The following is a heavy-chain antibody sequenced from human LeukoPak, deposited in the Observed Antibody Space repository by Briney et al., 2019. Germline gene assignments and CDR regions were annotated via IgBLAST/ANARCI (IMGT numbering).Heavy chain of an antibody. D-gene: IGHD3-10*01. CDR2: IKQDGSEK. CDR3: AKQDYGSGSAYFQH. J-gene: IGHJ1*01. Sequence: GGSLRLSCAASGFTLSTYWMSWVRQAPGKGLEWVANIKQDGSEKYYVDSVKGRFTISRDNAKNSLFLQMNSLRAEDTAIYYCAKQDYGSGSAYFQHWGQGTLVTVSS. V-gene: IGHV3-7*03. CDR1: GFTLSTYW.